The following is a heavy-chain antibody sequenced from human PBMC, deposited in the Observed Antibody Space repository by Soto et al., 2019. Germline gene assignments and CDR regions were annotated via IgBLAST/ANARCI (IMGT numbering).Heavy chain of an antibody. J-gene: IGHJ4*02. D-gene: IGHD4-17*01. Sequence: PSETLSLTCAVSGGSISSGGYSWSWIRQPPGKGLEWIGYIYHSGSTYYNPSLKSRVTISVDRSKNQFSLKLSSVTAADTAVYYCARDTAYGDFTFDYWGQGTLVTVSS. CDR1: GGSISSGGYS. CDR2: IYHSGST. CDR3: ARDTAYGDFTFDY. V-gene: IGHV4-30-2*01.